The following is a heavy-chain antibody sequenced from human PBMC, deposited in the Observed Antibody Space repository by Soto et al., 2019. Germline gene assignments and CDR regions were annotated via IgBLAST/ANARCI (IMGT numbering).Heavy chain of an antibody. CDR3: ARTSSVGTASFDN. V-gene: IGHV3-66*01. J-gene: IGHJ4*02. Sequence: EVQLVESGGGLVQPGGSLRLSCAASGFTVSSNYMSWVRQAPGKGLEWVSGIYGGGSTYYGDSVTGRFTISGHNAETTVYLKTSSVRAEHTAVYDCARTSSVGTASFDNWGEGTLFSVSS. CDR2: IYGGGST. CDR1: GFTVSSNY. D-gene: IGHD2-15*01.